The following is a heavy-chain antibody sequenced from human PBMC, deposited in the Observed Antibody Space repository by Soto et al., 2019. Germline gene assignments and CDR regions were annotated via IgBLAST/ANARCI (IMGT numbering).Heavy chain of an antibody. CDR3: ARDNILGILYGGMDV. Sequence: SETLSLACTVSGGSISSGDYYWSWIRQPPGKGLEWIGYIYYSGSTYYNPSLKSRVTISVDTSKNQFSLKLSSVTAADTAVYYCARDNILGILYGGMDVWGQGTTVTVSS. J-gene: IGHJ6*02. V-gene: IGHV4-30-4*01. CDR2: IYYSGST. D-gene: IGHD3-3*01. CDR1: GGSISSGDYY.